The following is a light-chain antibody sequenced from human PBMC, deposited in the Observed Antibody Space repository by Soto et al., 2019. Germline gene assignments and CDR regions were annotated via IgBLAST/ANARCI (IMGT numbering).Light chain of an antibody. CDR1: QSVSSN. J-gene: IGKJ5*01. CDR2: DAS. V-gene: IGKV3-11*01. CDR3: QQRSNWIT. Sequence: EIVMTQSPATLSVSPGERATLSCRASQSVSSNLAWYQKNPGQAPRLLIYDASNRATGIPARFSGSGSGTDFTLTISSLEPEDFAVYYCQQRSNWITFGQGTRLEIK.